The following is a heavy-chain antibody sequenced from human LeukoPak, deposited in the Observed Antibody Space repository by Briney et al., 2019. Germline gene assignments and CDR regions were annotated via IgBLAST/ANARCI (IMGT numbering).Heavy chain of an antibody. J-gene: IGHJ6*03. CDR2: IRYDGSNK. D-gene: IGHD6-19*01. V-gene: IGHV3-30*02. CDR1: GFTFSSYG. Sequence: GGSLRLSCAASGFTFSSYGMHWVRQAPGKGLEWVAFIRYDGSNKYYADSVKGRFTISRDNSKNTLYLQMNSLRAEDTAVYYCAKDGQWLGGNYYYYYMDVWGKGTTVTISS. CDR3: AKDGQWLGGNYYYYYMDV.